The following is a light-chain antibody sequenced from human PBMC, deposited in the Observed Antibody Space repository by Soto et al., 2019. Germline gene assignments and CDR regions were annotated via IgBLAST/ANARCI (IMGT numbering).Light chain of an antibody. CDR2: DAS. CDR3: GQPTGPSGT. CDR1: QSVDNH. V-gene: IGKV3-15*01. J-gene: IGKJ1*01. Sequence: MSQSPSTLSAPLGERATLSCRASQSVDNHLAWYQQKPGQAPELLIYDASTMATGVPARFSGSGSGKEFTITSCVQAHDGGRYYYGQPTGPSGTFGQGTRVDIK.